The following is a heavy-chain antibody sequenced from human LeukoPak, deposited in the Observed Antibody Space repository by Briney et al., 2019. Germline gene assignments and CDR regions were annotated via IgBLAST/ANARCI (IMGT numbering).Heavy chain of an antibody. D-gene: IGHD2-8*01. CDR3: ARWSGYCTSGVCSVDDS. J-gene: IGHJ3*02. CDR1: GGTFSSYA. CDR2: IISIFGTE. V-gene: IGHV1-69*05. Sequence: SVKVSCKASGGTFSSYAISWVRQAPGQGLEWRGRIISIFGTENYAQKLQRRVTINTDESTSTAYMELSSLRSEDTAVYYCARWSGYCTSGVCSVDDSWGQGTMVTVSS.